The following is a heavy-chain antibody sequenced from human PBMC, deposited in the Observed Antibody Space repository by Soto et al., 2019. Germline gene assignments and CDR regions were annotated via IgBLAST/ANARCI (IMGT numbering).Heavy chain of an antibody. J-gene: IGHJ3*01. CDR1: ALTFSSYE. CDR3: VREGVSLMDAFDV. CDR2: ISSSGSTI. Sequence: EMQLVESGGGLVQPGGSLRLSCAASALTFSSYEMNWVRQAPGKGLEWVSYISSSGSTIYYADSVKGRFSISRDNAKNSLYIQMNSLRAEDTALYYCVREGVSLMDAFDVWGQGTMVTVSS. D-gene: IGHD2-8*01. V-gene: IGHV3-48*03.